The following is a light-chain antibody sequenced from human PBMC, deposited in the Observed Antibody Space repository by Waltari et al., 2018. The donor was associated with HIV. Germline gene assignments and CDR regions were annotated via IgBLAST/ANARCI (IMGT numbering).Light chain of an antibody. J-gene: IGKJ2*01. CDR2: AAS. CDR1: QSVSSSY. V-gene: IGKV3-20*01. CDR3: QQYGSSPYT. Sequence: IVLTQSPGTLSLSPGERATLSCRASQSVSSSYLAWYQQEPGQAPRLLIYAASRRATGIPDRFSGSGSGTDFTLTISGLEPEDFAVYYCQQYGSSPYTFGQGTNLEIK.